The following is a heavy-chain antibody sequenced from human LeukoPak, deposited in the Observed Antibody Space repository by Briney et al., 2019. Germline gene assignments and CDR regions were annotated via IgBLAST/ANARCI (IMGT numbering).Heavy chain of an antibody. J-gene: IGHJ4*02. CDR3: ARGLLVGNTGYYFDS. D-gene: IGHD1-26*01. Sequence: SETLSLTCTVSGGSISGYYWTRIRQPPGKGLEWIGYIYYSGSTSYHPSLKSRVTLSVDTSKKQFSLRPSSVTAADTAVYYCARGLLVGNTGYYFDSWGQGTLVTVSA. V-gene: IGHV4-59*01. CDR2: IYYSGST. CDR1: GGSISGYY.